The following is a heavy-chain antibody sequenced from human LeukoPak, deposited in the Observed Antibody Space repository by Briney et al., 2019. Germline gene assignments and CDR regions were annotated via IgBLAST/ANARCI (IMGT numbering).Heavy chain of an antibody. CDR2: MNPNSGNT. CDR1: GYTFTSYD. J-gene: IGHJ6*03. V-gene: IGHV1-8*01. D-gene: IGHD6-13*01. Sequence: ASVKVSCKASGYTFTSYDINWVRQATGQGLEWMGWMNPNSGNTGYAQKFQGSVTMTRNTSISTAYMELSSLRSEDTAVYYCARGGSSWYQYYYYYMDVWGKGTAVTVSS. CDR3: ARGGSSWYQYYYYYMDV.